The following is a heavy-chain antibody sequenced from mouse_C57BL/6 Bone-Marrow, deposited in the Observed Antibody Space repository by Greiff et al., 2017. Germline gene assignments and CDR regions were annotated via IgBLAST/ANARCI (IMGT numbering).Heavy chain of an antibody. Sequence: EVQLQQSGPELVKPGASVKISCKASGYTFTDYYMNWVKQSHGKSLEWIGDINPNNGGTSYNQKFKGKDTLTVDKSSSTAYMELRSLTSEDSAVYYCAPIYYYGSRYFDVWGTGTTVTVSS. CDR3: APIYYYGSRYFDV. CDR1: GYTFTDYY. J-gene: IGHJ1*03. V-gene: IGHV1-26*01. CDR2: INPNNGGT. D-gene: IGHD1-1*01.